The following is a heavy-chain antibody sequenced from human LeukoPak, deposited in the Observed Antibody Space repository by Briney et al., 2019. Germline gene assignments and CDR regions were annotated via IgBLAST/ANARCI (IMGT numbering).Heavy chain of an antibody. CDR1: GSTISSYY. Sequence: SETLSLTCTVSGSTISSYYWSWIRQPPGKGLEWIGYIYFSGSTNYNPSLKSRVTISVDTSKNQFSLKQSSVTAADTAVYYCARGTVVPAAPGAFDIWGQGTMVTVSS. J-gene: IGHJ3*02. V-gene: IGHV4-59*01. CDR3: ARGTVVPAAPGAFDI. CDR2: IYFSGST. D-gene: IGHD2-2*01.